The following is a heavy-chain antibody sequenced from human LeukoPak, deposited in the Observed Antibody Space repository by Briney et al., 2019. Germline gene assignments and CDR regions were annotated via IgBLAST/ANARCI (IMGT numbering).Heavy chain of an antibody. J-gene: IGHJ4*02. CDR1: GFTFSSYE. CDR2: ISSGGSTI. V-gene: IGHV3-48*03. Sequence: GGSLRLSCAASGFTFSSYEMNWVRQAPGKGLEWVSYISSGGSTIYYADSVKGRFTISRDNAKNSLYLQMNSLRAEDTAVYYCARDPLSSYSSGWYLNWGQGTLVTVSS. CDR3: ARDPLSSYSSGWYLN. D-gene: IGHD6-19*01.